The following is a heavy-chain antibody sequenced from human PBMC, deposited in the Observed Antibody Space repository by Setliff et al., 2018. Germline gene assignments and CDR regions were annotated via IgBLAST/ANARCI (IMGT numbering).Heavy chain of an antibody. CDR3: AREMEAAGQRAFDI. Sequence: GGSLRLSCAASGFTFDDYAMHWVRPAPGKGLEWVAGISWNSGSIGYADSVKGRFTISRDNANNALYLQMNSLTAEDTAVYYCAREMEAAGQRAFDIWGQGTMVTVSS. J-gene: IGHJ3*02. V-gene: IGHV3-9*01. D-gene: IGHD6-13*01. CDR1: GFTFDDYA. CDR2: ISWNSGSI.